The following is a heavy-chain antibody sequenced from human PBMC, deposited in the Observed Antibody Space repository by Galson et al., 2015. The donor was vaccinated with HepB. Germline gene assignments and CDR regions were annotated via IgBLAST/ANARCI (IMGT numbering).Heavy chain of an antibody. CDR3: AADRTYESGSYSN. Sequence: SVKVSCKASGFTFTSSAVQWVRQARGQRLEWIGWIVVGSGNTNYAQKFQERVTITRDMSTSTAYMELSSLRSEDTAVYYCAADRTYESGSYSNWGQGTLVTVSS. CDR1: GFTFTSSA. D-gene: IGHD1-26*01. CDR2: IVVGSGNT. J-gene: IGHJ4*02. V-gene: IGHV1-58*01.